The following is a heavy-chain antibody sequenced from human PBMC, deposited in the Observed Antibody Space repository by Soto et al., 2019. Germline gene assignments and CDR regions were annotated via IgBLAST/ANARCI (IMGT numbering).Heavy chain of an antibody. Sequence: SETLSLTCTVSGGSISSYYWSWIRQPPGKGLEWIGYIYYSGSTNYNPSLKSRVTISVDTSKNQFSLKLSSVTAADTAVYYCARVGMDIVVVPAVPPLFDYWGQGTLVTVSS. J-gene: IGHJ4*02. D-gene: IGHD2-2*03. CDR2: IYYSGST. CDR1: GGSISSYY. CDR3: ARVGMDIVVVPAVPPLFDY. V-gene: IGHV4-59*01.